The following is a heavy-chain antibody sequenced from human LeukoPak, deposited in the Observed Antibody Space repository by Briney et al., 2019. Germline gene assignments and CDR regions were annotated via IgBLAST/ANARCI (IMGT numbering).Heavy chain of an antibody. CDR2: ISSSSSTI. Sequence: ETLSLTCTVSGGSVSSRSYYWSWIRQPPGKGLEWVSYISSSSSTIYYADSVKGRFTISRDNAKNSLYLQMNSLRDEDTAVYYCARGYDQPPGGWDVWGQGTTVTVSS. CDR3: ARGYDQPPGGWDV. CDR1: GGSVSSRSYY. D-gene: IGHD3-3*01. J-gene: IGHJ6*02. V-gene: IGHV3-48*02.